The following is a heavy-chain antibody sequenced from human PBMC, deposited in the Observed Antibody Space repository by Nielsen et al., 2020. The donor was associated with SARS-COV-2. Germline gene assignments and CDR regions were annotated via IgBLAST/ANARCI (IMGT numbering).Heavy chain of an antibody. CDR2: IYSGGST. CDR1: GFTVSSNY. D-gene: IGHD3/OR15-3a*01. V-gene: IGHV3-53*05. CDR3: ARPATGYYTSWFDP. Sequence: GESLKISCAASGFTVSSNYMSWVRQAPGKGLEWVSVIYSGGSTYYADSVKGRFTISRDNSKNTLYLQMNSLSAEDTAVYYCARPATGYYTSWFDPWGQGTLVTVSS. J-gene: IGHJ5*02.